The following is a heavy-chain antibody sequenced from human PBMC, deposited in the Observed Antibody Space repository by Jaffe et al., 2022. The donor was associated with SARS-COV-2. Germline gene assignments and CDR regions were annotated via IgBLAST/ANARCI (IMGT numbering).Heavy chain of an antibody. V-gene: IGHV4-39*01. CDR1: GGSISTNSYY. CDR3: ATTWGPYYDRRSWFDP. Sequence: QLQLQESGPGLVKPSETLSLTCSVSGGSISTNSYYWGWIRQPPGKGLEWIGSINYSGSTYYNPSLKSRVTISVDTSKNRFSLKLSSVTAADTAFYYCATTWGPYYDRRSWFDPWGQGTQVTVSS. D-gene: IGHD3-9*01. CDR2: INYSGST. J-gene: IGHJ5*02.